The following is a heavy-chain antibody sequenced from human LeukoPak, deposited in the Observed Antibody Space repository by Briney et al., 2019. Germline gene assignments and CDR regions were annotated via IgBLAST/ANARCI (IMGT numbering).Heavy chain of an antibody. CDR3: ARAYYDYVWGSYPQRTPFDY. CDR1: GYSFTSYW. D-gene: IGHD3-16*02. Sequence: GESLKISCKGSGYSFTSYWIGWVRQMPGKGLEWMGIIYPGDSDTRYSPSLQGQVTISADKSISTAYLQWSSLKASDTAMYYCARAYYDYVWGSYPQRTPFDYWGQGTLVTVSS. V-gene: IGHV5-51*01. CDR2: IYPGDSDT. J-gene: IGHJ4*02.